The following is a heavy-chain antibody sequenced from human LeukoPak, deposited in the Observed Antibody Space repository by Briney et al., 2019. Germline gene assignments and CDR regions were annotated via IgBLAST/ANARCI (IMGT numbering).Heavy chain of an antibody. CDR2: ISSSGSTI. Sequence: PGGSLRLSCAASGFTFSSYEMNWVRQAPGKGLEWVSYISSSGSTIYYADSVKGRFTISRDNAKNSLYLQMNSLRAEDTALYYCAKEGYYDSSGLGYYFDYWGQGTLVTVSS. CDR1: GFTFSSYE. J-gene: IGHJ4*02. D-gene: IGHD3-22*01. CDR3: AKEGYYDSSGLGYYFDY. V-gene: IGHV3-48*03.